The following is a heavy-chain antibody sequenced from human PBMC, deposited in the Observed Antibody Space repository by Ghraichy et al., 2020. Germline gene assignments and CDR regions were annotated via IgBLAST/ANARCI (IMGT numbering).Heavy chain of an antibody. Sequence: SQTLSLTCAVYGGSFSGYYWSWIRQPPGKGLEWIGEINHSGSTNYNPSLKNRVTISVDTSKNQFSLKLSSVTAADTAVYYCARGKYYYDSSGYDYWGQGTLLTVSS. CDR1: GGSFSGYY. CDR2: INHSGST. V-gene: IGHV4-34*01. J-gene: IGHJ4*02. CDR3: ARGKYYYDSSGYDY. D-gene: IGHD3-22*01.